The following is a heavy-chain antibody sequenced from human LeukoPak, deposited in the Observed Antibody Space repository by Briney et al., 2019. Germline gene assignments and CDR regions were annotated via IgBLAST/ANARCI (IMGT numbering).Heavy chain of an antibody. CDR1: GFTFSSYA. D-gene: IGHD3-3*01. CDR2: ISGSGGST. J-gene: IGHJ4*02. Sequence: GGSLRLSCAASGFTFSSYAMSWVRQAPGKGLEWVSGISGSGGSTYYADSVKGWFTISRDNSKNTLYLQMNSLRAEDTAVYYCAKPFYDFWSGFFDYWGQGTLVTVSS. V-gene: IGHV3-23*01. CDR3: AKPFYDFWSGFFDY.